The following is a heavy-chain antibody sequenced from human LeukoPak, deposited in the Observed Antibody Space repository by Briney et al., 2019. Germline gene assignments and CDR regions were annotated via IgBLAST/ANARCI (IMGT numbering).Heavy chain of an antibody. Sequence: SETLSLTCTVSGGSISDYNWGWLRQPPGKTLEWIGYIHNSGTTNYNPSLQSRVTISLDTSKNQFSLKLSSVTAADTAVYYCARRYALRYFDWFADYWGQGTLVTVSS. D-gene: IGHD3-9*01. CDR3: ARRYALRYFDWFADY. CDR1: GGSISDYN. CDR2: IHNSGTT. J-gene: IGHJ4*02. V-gene: IGHV4-59*12.